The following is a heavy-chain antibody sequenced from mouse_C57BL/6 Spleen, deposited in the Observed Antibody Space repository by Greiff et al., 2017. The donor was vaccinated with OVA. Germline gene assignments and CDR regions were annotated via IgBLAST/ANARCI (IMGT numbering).Heavy chain of an antibody. J-gene: IGHJ2*01. Sequence: DVKLQESGPGLVKPSQSLSLTCSVTGYSITSGYYWNWIRQFPGNKLEWMGYISYDGSNNYNPSLKNRISITRDTSKNQFFLKLNSVTTEDTATYYCARTHFITTVVFDYCGQGTTLTVSS. CDR1: GYSITSGYY. D-gene: IGHD1-1*01. CDR2: ISYDGSN. CDR3: ARTHFITTVVFDY. V-gene: IGHV3-6*01.